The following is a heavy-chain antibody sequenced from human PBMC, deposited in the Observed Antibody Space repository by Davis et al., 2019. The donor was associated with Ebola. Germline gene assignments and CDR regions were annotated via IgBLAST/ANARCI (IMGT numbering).Heavy chain of an antibody. CDR3: SRDGGALNQDWYFDL. CDR1: GFTFSTYG. D-gene: IGHD2-21*01. CDR2: LANDGGNK. J-gene: IGHJ2*01. V-gene: IGHV3-30-3*01. Sequence: GESLKISCAASGFTFSTYGMHWVRQAPGKGLEWVAVLANDGGNKYYADSVKGRFTISRDNSKNTLYLQMNSLRAEDSAVYYCSRDGGALNQDWYFDLCGRGTLVTVSA.